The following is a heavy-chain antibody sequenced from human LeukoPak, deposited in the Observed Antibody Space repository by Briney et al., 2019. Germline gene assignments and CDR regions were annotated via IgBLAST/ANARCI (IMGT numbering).Heavy chain of an antibody. Sequence: SETLSLTCSVSGGSITGYSWGWVRQPPGKGLECIGYMFDRGSPNHHPSLQNRVTTSVDTSKNEFSLRLTFVTAADTAVYYCARRIQLWSYWHFDLWGRSTLVTVSS. CDR1: GGSITGYS. CDR3: ARRIQLWSYWHFDL. V-gene: IGHV4-4*09. D-gene: IGHD5-18*01. J-gene: IGHJ2*01. CDR2: MFDRGSP.